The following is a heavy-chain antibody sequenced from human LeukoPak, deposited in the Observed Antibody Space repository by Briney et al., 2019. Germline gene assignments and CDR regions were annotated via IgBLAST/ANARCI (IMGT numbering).Heavy chain of an antibody. CDR1: GYTFTGYY. J-gene: IGHJ6*03. CDR3: ARDFGFGGYYYYYYYYMDV. CDR2: INPNSGGT. V-gene: IGHV1-2*02. Sequence: ASVKVSCKASGYTFTGYYMHWVRQAPGQGPEWMGWINPNSGGTNYAQKFQGRVTMTRDTSISTAYMELSRLRSDDTAVYYCARDFGFGGYYYYYYYYMDVWGKGTTVTVSS. D-gene: IGHD5-12*01.